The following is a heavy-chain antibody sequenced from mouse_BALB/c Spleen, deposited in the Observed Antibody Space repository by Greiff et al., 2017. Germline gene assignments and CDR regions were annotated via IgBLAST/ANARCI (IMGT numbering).Heavy chain of an antibody. CDR2: IDPANGNT. D-gene: IGHD2-10*01. Sequence: VQLKESGAELVKPGASVKLSCTASGFNIKDTYMHWVKQRPEQGLEWIGRIDPANGNTKYDPKFQGKATITADTSSNTAYLQLSSLTSEDTAVYYCVGGLPYYAMDYWGQGTSVTVSS. J-gene: IGHJ4*01. CDR1: GFNIKDTY. V-gene: IGHV14-3*02. CDR3: VGGLPYYAMDY.